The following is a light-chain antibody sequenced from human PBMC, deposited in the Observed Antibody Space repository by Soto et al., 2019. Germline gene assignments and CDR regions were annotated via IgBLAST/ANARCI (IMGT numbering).Light chain of an antibody. CDR1: QSFSRY. J-gene: IGKJ2*01. V-gene: IGKV3-11*01. Sequence: EIVLTQSPATLSLSPGERATLSCSASQSFSRYLAWYQQKPCQAPRLLIYDAYNRATGIPARFSGSGSGTEVTLPISSLDPEDFAVYYCQKRSNWPLMYTFGQGTKLEI. CDR2: DAY. CDR3: QKRSNWPLMYT.